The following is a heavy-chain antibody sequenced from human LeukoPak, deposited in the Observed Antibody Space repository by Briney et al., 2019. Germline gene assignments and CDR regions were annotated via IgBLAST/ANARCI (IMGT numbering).Heavy chain of an antibody. D-gene: IGHD3-16*01. J-gene: IGHJ4*02. CDR3: ARSGGVWYFVY. CDR1: GGSIRNYY. Sequence: PSETLSLTCTASGGSIRNYYWTWIRQPPGKGLEWIGYISDGGGSNYNPSLKSRVTVSVDTSKNQFSLKLSSVTAADTAVYYCARSGGVWYFVYWGQGTLVTVSS. V-gene: IGHV4-59*01. CDR2: ISDGGGS.